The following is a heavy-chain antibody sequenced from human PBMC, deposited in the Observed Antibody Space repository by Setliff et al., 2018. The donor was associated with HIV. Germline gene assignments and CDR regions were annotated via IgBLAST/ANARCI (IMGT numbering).Heavy chain of an antibody. CDR3: ARRYSSSSTGLDY. CDR1: GFTFSSYS. Sequence: GGSLRLSCAASGFTFSSYSMNWVRQAPGKGLEWVSSISSSSSYIYYADSVKGRFTISRDNAKNSLYLQMNSLRAEDTAVYYCARRYSSSSTGLDYWGQGTLVTVSS. D-gene: IGHD6-6*01. V-gene: IGHV3-21*01. J-gene: IGHJ4*02. CDR2: ISSSSSYI.